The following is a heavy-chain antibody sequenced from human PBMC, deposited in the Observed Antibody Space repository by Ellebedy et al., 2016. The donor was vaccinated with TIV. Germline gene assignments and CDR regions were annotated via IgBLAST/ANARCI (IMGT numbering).Heavy chain of an antibody. CDR3: ARDDSTSWGGPY. CDR1: GYTFTGYY. CDR2: INPNSGGT. Sequence: AASVKVSCKASGYTFTGYYMHWVRQAPGQGLEWMGWINPNSGGTNYAQKFQGRVTMTRDTSISTAYMELSRLRSDDTAVHYCARDDSTSWGGPYWGQGTLVTVSS. D-gene: IGHD2-2*01. V-gene: IGHV1-2*02. J-gene: IGHJ4*02.